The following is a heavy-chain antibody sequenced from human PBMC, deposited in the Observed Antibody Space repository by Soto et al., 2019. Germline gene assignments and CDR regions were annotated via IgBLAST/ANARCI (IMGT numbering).Heavy chain of an antibody. CDR3: VQTTGWPGFDF. J-gene: IGHJ4*02. Sequence: GGSLRLSCAASGFTVSSKYMTWVRQAPGKGLEWVSVIYGGGTTYYADSVEGRFTISRDNSKNTLYLQMNSLRAEDTAVYYCVQTTGWPGFDFWGQGTLVTVSS. D-gene: IGHD6-19*01. V-gene: IGHV3-53*01. CDR2: IYGGGTT. CDR1: GFTVSSKY.